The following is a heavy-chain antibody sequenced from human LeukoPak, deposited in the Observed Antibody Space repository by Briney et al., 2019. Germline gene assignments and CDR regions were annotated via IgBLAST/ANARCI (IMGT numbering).Heavy chain of an antibody. Sequence: GGSLRLSCAASGFTFSNYAMSWVRQAPGKGLEWVSAISGSGGSTYYADSVKGRFTISRDNSKNTLYLQMNSLRAEDTAVYYCAKGPYYDFWSGYSDWWGQGTLVTVSS. J-gene: IGHJ4*02. CDR1: GFTFSNYA. D-gene: IGHD3-3*01. V-gene: IGHV3-23*01. CDR3: AKGPYYDFWSGYSDW. CDR2: ISGSGGST.